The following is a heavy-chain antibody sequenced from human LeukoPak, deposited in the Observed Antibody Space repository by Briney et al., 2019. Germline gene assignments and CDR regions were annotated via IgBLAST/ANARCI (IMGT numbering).Heavy chain of an antibody. CDR3: AKDSAWDRGYYYYYMDV. CDR2: ISGSGGST. J-gene: IGHJ6*03. D-gene: IGHD1-26*01. V-gene: IGHV3-23*01. CDR1: GFTFSSYA. Sequence: PGGSLRLSCAASGFTFSSYAMSWVRQAPGKGLEWVSAISGSGGSTNYADSVKGRFTISRDNSKNTLYLQMNSLRAEDTAVYYCAKDSAWDRGYYYYYMDVWGKGTTVTVSS.